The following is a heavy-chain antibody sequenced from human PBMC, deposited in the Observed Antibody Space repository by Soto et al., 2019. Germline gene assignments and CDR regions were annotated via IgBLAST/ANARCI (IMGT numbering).Heavy chain of an antibody. Sequence: ASVKVSCKASGYTFTSYYMHWVRQAPEQGLERMGIINPSHGSTTYAQKFQAKVIMTRDTSTSTVYMVLSSLRSEDTAMYYCSRIIGGSVAGQYEYWGRGTLVTVSS. D-gene: IGHD6-19*01. CDR2: INPSHGST. CDR1: GYTFTSYY. CDR3: SRIIGGSVAGQYEY. V-gene: IGHV1-46*01. J-gene: IGHJ1*01.